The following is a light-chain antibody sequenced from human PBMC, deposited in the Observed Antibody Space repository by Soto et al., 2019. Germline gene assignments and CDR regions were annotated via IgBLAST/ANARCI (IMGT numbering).Light chain of an antibody. CDR1: ESIGRS. CDR2: DAS. V-gene: IGKV3-11*01. CDR3: LQRSDWRT. Sequence: EIVLTQSPGTLSLSPGERATLSCRASESIGRSLAWYQQRPGQAPRLLIYDASNRATGIPARFSGSGSGTDFTLTISRLEPEDFAVYYCLQRSDWRTFGRGTKVDNK. J-gene: IGKJ4*02.